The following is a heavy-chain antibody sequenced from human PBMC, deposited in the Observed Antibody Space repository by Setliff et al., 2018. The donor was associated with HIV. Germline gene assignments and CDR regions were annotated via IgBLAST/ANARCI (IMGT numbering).Heavy chain of an antibody. CDR3: ASRRGIEFYFDI. Sequence: PSETLSLTCAVYGQSISGYYWSWIRQTPGKGLEWLGEINHGGDTNYNPSLKSRVTISVGSSYNHFSLKLSSVTAADTGVYYCASRRGIEFYFDIWGQGTPVAVSS. V-gene: IGHV4-34*01. J-gene: IGHJ4*02. CDR1: GQSISGYY. D-gene: IGHD3-10*01. CDR2: INHGGDT.